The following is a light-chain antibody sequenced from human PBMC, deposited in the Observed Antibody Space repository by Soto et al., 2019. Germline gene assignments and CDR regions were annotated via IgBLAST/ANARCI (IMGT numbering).Light chain of an antibody. CDR3: ATWDDSLSGVV. Sequence: QSVLTQAPSVSGTPGQRVTISCSGSSSNIGSNSVYWYQHLTGTAPKLLIYRNNQRPSGVPDRISGSKSDTSASLAISGLRSEDEADYYCATWDDSLSGVVFGTGTKVTVL. CDR2: RNN. J-gene: IGLJ1*01. V-gene: IGLV1-47*01. CDR1: SSNIGSNS.